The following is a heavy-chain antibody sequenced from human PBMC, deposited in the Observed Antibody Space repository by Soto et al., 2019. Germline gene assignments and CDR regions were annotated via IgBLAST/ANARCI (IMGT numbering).Heavy chain of an antibody. J-gene: IGHJ5*02. CDR1: GGSISYNSYY. V-gene: IGHV4-39*02. Sequence: SETLSLTCSVSGGSISYNSYYWGWIRQPPGKGLEWVGGIFYTGTAYYSPSLKDRVTISVDTSKNSFSLNLTSVTAADTAVYFCARLVVVAPVANAWGQGTLVTVSS. CDR3: ARLVVVAPVANA. CDR2: IFYTGTA. D-gene: IGHD2-2*01.